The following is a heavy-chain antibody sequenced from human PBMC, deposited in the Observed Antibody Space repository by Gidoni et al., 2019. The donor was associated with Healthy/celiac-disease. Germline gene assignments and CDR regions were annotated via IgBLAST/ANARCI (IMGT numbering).Heavy chain of an antibody. J-gene: IGHJ6*02. Sequence: EVQLVESGGGLVKPGGSRRLTWAASGFNFSSYSMNWVRQAPGKGLEWVSSISSSSSYIYYADSVKGRFTISRDNAKTSLYLQMNSLRAEDTAVYYCARDFGPTYCSGGSCYYYYGMDVWGQGTTVTVSS. CDR1: GFNFSSYS. CDR2: ISSSSSYI. D-gene: IGHD2-15*01. V-gene: IGHV3-21*01. CDR3: ARDFGPTYCSGGSCYYYYGMDV.